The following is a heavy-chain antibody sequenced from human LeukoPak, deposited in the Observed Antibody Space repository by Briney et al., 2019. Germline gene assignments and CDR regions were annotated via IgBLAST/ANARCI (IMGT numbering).Heavy chain of an antibody. CDR2: ISGSGGST. D-gene: IGHD2-2*01. CDR3: AKDRHAPGRYCSSTTCFPFAS. V-gene: IGHV3-23*01. J-gene: IGHJ5*01. CDR1: GFSFDNYA. Sequence: GGSLRLSCAASGFSFDNYAMSWVRQAPGKGLEWVSAISGSGGSTYYADSVKGRFTISRDNSKSTLYLQMNSLRAEDTAVYYCAKDRHAPGRYCSSTTCFPFASWGQGTLVTVSS.